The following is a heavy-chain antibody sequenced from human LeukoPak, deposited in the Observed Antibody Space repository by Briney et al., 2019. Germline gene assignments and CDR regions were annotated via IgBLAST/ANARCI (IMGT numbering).Heavy chain of an antibody. D-gene: IGHD6-13*01. CDR3: ARGIAAAAKQGGFDF. V-gene: IGHV4-4*07. Sequence: SETLSLTCSVSVDSISSYCWSWIRQPAGKGLEWIGRIYTTGSTNYNPSLKSRVTMSVDTSKNQFSLKLSSVTAADTAVYYCARGIAAAAKQGGFDFWGQGTLVTVSS. CDR2: IYTTGST. J-gene: IGHJ4*02. CDR1: VDSISSYC.